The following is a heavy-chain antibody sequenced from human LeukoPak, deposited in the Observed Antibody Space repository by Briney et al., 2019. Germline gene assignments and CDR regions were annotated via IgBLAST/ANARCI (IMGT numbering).Heavy chain of an antibody. CDR2: IYHSGST. CDR3: ARGYWFYFDY. V-gene: IGHV4-38-2*02. CDR1: GYSISSGYY. Sequence: SETLSLTCTVSGYSISSGYYWGWIRQPPGKGLEWIGSIYHSGSTYYNPSLKSRVTISVDTSKNQFSLRLSSVTAAGTAVYYCARGYWFYFDYWGQGTLVTVSS. J-gene: IGHJ4*02. D-gene: IGHD2-8*02.